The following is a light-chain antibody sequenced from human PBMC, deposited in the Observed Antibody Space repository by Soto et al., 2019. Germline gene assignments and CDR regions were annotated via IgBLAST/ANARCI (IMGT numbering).Light chain of an antibody. V-gene: IGKV3-15*01. Sequence: EIVMTQSPATLSVSPGERATLSCRASQSVSINLAWYQQKPGQAPRLLIYDASTRATGITARFSGSVSGTEFSLTISSLQSEDFAVYYCQHYNSWPTLGQGTKVEIK. CDR2: DAS. CDR3: QHYNSWPT. CDR1: QSVSIN. J-gene: IGKJ1*01.